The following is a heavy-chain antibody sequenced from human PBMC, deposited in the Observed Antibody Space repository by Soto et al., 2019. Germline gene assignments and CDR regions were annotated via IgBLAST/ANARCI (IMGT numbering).Heavy chain of an antibody. V-gene: IGHV4-39*01. J-gene: IGHJ3*02. CDR3: ARHLIPYPPGAFDI. CDR1: GGSISSSSYY. CDR2: IYYNGST. Sequence: QLQLQESGPGLVKPSETLSLTCTVSGGSISSSSYYWGWIRQPPGKGLEWIGSIYYNGSTYYNPSLKSRVTISVDTSKNQFSLKLSSVTAADTAVYYCARHLIPYPPGAFDIWGQGTMVTVSS.